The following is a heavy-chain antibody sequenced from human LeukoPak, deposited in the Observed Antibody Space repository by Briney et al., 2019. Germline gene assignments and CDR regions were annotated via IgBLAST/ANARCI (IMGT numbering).Heavy chain of an antibody. CDR3: ARLTGYDWESSYDY. CDR1: GGSFRDYH. J-gene: IGHJ4*02. CDR2: INQSGST. V-gene: IGHV4-34*01. Sequence: SETLSLTCAVYGGSFRDYHWSWIRQPPGKGLEWIGEINQSGSTKYNPYLKSRVTISVDKSKNQFSLKLSSVTAADTAVYYCARLTGYDWESSYDYWGQGTLVTVSS. D-gene: IGHD5-12*01.